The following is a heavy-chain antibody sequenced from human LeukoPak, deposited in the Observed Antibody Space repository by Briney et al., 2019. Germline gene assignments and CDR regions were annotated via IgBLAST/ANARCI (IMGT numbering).Heavy chain of an antibody. CDR3: ASDDYALSGYFDY. CDR2: INSDGSST. J-gene: IGHJ4*02. D-gene: IGHD4-17*01. CDR1: GFTFSSYW. V-gene: IGHV3-74*01. Sequence: GGSLRLSCAASGFTFSSYWMHWVRQAPGKGLVWVSRINSDGSSTSYADSVKGRFTISRDNAKNTRYLQMNSLRAEDTAVYYCASDDYALSGYFDYWGQGTLVTVSS.